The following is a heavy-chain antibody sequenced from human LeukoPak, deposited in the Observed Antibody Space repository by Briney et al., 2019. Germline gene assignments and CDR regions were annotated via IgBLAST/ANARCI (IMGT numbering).Heavy chain of an antibody. Sequence: GGSLRLSCAASGFTFSSYDMHWVRQATGKGLEWVSAIGTAGDTYYPGSVKGRFTISRENAKNSLYLQMNSLRAGDTAVYYCARDFRIRRFKSGGYYYYYYGMDVWGQGTTVTVSS. D-gene: IGHD1-14*01. CDR2: IGTAGDT. CDR3: ARDFRIRRFKSGGYYYYYYGMDV. CDR1: GFTFSSYD. J-gene: IGHJ6*02. V-gene: IGHV3-13*01.